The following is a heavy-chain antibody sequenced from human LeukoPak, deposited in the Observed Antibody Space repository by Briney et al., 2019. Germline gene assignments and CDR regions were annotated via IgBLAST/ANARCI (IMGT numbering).Heavy chain of an antibody. V-gene: IGHV3-23*01. CDR1: GFTFSSFA. D-gene: IGHD3-22*01. Sequence: GGSLRLSCAASGFTFSSFAMYWVRQAPGKGLEWVSSISRNGDNTYYADAVKGRFTISRDNSKNTLYLQMNSLRVEDTALYYCAKPAYYYDSSGYHYGDYWGLGTLVTVSS. CDR3: AKPAYYYDSSGYHYGDY. J-gene: IGHJ4*02. CDR2: ISRNGDNT.